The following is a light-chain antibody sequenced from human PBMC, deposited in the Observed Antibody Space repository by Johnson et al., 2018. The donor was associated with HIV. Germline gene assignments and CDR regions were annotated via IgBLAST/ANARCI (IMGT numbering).Light chain of an antibody. Sequence: QSVLTQPPSVSAAPGQKVTISCSGSSSNIGNNYVSWYQQLPGTAPKLLIYENNKRPSGIPDRFSGSKFGTSATLGITGLQTGDEDDYYCGTWDSSLSAGVFGTGTKFTV. V-gene: IGLV1-51*02. CDR1: SSNIGNNY. CDR3: GTWDSSLSAGV. J-gene: IGLJ1*01. CDR2: ENN.